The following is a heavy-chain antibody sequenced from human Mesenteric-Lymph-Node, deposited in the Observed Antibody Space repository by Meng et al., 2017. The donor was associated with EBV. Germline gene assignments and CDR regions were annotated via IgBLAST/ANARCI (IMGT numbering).Heavy chain of an antibody. D-gene: IGHD6-13*01. CDR2: IYHSSGTT. V-gene: IGHV4-4*02. J-gene: IGHJ4*02. CDR1: GGDISSSSW. Sequence: QVQLQESGPGLVKPSGTRSLTCSVSGGDISSSSWWSWVRQPPGKGLEWLGEIYHSSGTTNYNPSLKSRVTISLDKSKNQFSLNLSSVTAADTAVYYCARLPPTTGYGTARSYWGQGTLVTVSS. CDR3: ARLPPTTGYGTARSY.